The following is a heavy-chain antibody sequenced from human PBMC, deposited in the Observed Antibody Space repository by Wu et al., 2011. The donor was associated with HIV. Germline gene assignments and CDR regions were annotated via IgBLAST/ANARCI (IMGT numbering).Heavy chain of an antibody. J-gene: IGHJ5*02. CDR3: ASNPALSSGGFGIETYNWFDP. CDR2: IIPIFGTA. V-gene: IGHV1-69*12. D-gene: IGHD3-10*01. CDR1: GGTFSYYA. Sequence: QVQLVQSGAEVKKPGSSVKVSCKASGGTFSYYAISWVRQSPGQGLEWMGGIIPIFGTANYAQKFQGRVTITADESTSTAYMELSSLRSEDTAVYYCASNPALSSGGFGIETYNWFDPWGQGTLVTVSS.